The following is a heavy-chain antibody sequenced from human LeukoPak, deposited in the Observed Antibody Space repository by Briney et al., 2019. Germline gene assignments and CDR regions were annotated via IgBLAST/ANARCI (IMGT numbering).Heavy chain of an antibody. J-gene: IGHJ6*02. D-gene: IGHD3-3*01. CDR1: GFTFTSSA. CDR3: AAPRNYDFWSGYWDYYYGMDV. Sequence: SVKVSCKASGFTFTSSAMQWVRQARGQRLEWIGWIVVGSGNTNYAQKFQERVTIARDMSTSIAYMELSSLRSEDTAVYYCAAPRNYDFWSGYWDYYYGMDVWGQGTTVTVSS. CDR2: IVVGSGNT. V-gene: IGHV1-58*02.